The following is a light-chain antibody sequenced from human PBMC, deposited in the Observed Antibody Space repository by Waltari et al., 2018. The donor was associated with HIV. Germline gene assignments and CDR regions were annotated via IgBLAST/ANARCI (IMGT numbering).Light chain of an antibody. CDR3: NSRDSSGNHQV. CDR1: SLRSSY. CDR2: GKN. Sequence: SSELTQDPAVSVALGQTVRITCQGDSLRSSYASWYQQKPGQAPVLVIYGKNNRPSGIPDRCSGSSSGNTASLTITGAQAEDEADYYCNSRDSSGNHQVFGGGTKLTVL. V-gene: IGLV3-19*01. J-gene: IGLJ2*01.